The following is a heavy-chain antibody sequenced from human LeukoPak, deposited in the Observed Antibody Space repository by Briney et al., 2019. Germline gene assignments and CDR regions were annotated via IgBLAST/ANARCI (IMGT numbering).Heavy chain of an antibody. CDR2: IKQDRSER. D-gene: IGHD3-3*01. Sequence: GGSLRLSCAASGFTFTNYWMTWVRQAPGKGVEWVAHIKQDRSERNYVDSLKGRFTISRDIAKKSLYLQMNSLRAEDTAVYYCARENWAPYDWGQGTLVTVSS. CDR1: GFTFTNYW. V-gene: IGHV3-7*01. J-gene: IGHJ4*02. CDR3: ARENWAPYD.